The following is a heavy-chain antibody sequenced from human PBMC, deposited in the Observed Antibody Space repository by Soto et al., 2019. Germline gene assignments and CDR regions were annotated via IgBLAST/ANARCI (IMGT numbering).Heavy chain of an antibody. CDR3: VRGYCTTSPCSGDFQF. CDR1: GYKFTTYF. V-gene: IGHV1-46*01. J-gene: IGHJ1*01. Sequence: ASVKVSWKASGYKFTTYFIHWVRQAPGQGLEWMGMIHPSGDTGYAQKFRGRVTMTIDTSTTTAYMELRNLTSEDTAVYFSVRGYCTTSPCSGDFQFWGQGTLVTVSS. CDR2: IHPSGDT. D-gene: IGHD2-15*01.